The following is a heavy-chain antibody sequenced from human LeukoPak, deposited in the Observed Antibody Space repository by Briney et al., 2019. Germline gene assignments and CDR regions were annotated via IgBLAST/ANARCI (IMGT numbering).Heavy chain of an antibody. D-gene: IGHD3-10*01. V-gene: IGHV4-34*01. CDR2: INHSGST. CDR3: AGTFYGSGSYTFDY. CDR1: GGSFSGYY. J-gene: IGHJ4*02. Sequence: SETLSLTCAVYGGSFSGYYWSWIRQPPGKGLEWIGEINHSGSTNYNPSLKSRVTISVDTSKNQFSLKLSSVTAADTAVYYCAGTFYGSGSYTFDYWGQGALVTVSS.